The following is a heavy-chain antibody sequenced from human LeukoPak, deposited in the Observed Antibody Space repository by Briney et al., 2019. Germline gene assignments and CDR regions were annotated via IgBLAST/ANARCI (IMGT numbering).Heavy chain of an antibody. CDR2: IYYSGST. CDR3: GRGASSGWYPIDY. J-gene: IGHJ4*02. CDR1: GGSISRSRDY. V-gene: IGHV4-39*07. Sequence: ASETLSLTCTVSGGSISRSRDYWGWIRQPPGKGLEWIGSIYYSGSTYYNPSLKSRVTISVDTSKNQFSLKLSSVTAADTAVYYCGRGASSGWYPIDYWGQGTLVTVSS. D-gene: IGHD6-19*01.